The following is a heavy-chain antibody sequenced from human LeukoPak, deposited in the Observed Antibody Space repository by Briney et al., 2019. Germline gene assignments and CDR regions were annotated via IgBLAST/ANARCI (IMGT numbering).Heavy chain of an antibody. V-gene: IGHV1-2*06. CDR1: GYTFTGHY. D-gene: IGHD3-3*01. CDR3: AREPGGFGMDV. CDR2: ITPNSGDT. J-gene: IGHJ6*03. Sequence: ASVKVSCKASGYTFTGHYIHWVRQAPGQGLEWMGRITPNSGDTNYPQKLQGRVTMTRDTSISTAYMELSRLKSDDTAVYYCAREPGGFGMDVWGEGTTVTVSS.